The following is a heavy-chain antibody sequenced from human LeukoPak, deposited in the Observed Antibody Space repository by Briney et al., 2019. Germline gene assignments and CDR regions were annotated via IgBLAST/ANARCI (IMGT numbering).Heavy chain of an antibody. Sequence: PGGCLRLSCAASGFTFSGSAMHWVRQAPGKGLEWATVISFDAINKYYADSVKGRFTISRDNSKNTLYLQMNSLRAEDTAVYYCAKVVVRNWFDPWGQGTLVTVSS. CDR1: GFTFSGSA. V-gene: IGHV3-30-3*01. J-gene: IGHJ5*02. CDR3: AKVVVRNWFDP. CDR2: ISFDAINK. D-gene: IGHD3-22*01.